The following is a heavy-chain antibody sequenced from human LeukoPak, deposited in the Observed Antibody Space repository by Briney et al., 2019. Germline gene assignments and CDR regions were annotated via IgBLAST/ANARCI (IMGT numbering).Heavy chain of an antibody. V-gene: IGHV3-30-3*01. D-gene: IGHD3-22*01. CDR3: ARALYYDSSPENY. CDR2: ISYDGSKK. CDR1: GFTFSSYA. J-gene: IGHJ4*02. Sequence: GGSLGLSCAASGFTFSSYAMHWVRQAPGKGLEWVAVISYDGSKKYYADSVKGRFTISRDNSKNTLYLQMNSLRAEDTAVYYCARALYYDSSPENYWGQGTLVTVSS.